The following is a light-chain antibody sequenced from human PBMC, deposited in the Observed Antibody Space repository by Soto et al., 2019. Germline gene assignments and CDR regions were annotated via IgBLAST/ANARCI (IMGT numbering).Light chain of an antibody. CDR2: GAS. J-gene: IGKJ1*01. V-gene: IGKV3-11*01. Sequence: EIVLTQSPGTLSLSPGERATLSCRASQSVSSNLAWYQQKPGQAPRLLIYGASTRATGIPARFSGSGSGTDFTLTITSLEPEDFAVYYCQQRSNWPPTFGQGTKVDVK. CDR3: QQRSNWPPT. CDR1: QSVSSN.